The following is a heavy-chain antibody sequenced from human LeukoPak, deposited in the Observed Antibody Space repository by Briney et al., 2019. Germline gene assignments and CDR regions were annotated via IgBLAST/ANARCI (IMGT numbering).Heavy chain of an antibody. D-gene: IGHD3-10*01. V-gene: IGHV4-39*07. CDR3: ASSPRGWFAGDY. Sequence: SETLSLTCTVSGGSISSSSYYWGWIRQPPGKGLEWIGSIYYSGSTYYNPSLKSRVTISVDTSKNQFSLKLSSVTAADTAVYYCASSPRGWFAGDYWGQGTLVTVSS. CDR2: IYYSGST. J-gene: IGHJ4*02. CDR1: GGSISSSSYY.